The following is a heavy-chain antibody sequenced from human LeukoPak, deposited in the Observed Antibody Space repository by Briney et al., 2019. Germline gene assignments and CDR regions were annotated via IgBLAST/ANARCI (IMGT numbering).Heavy chain of an antibody. CDR2: ISGSGGST. D-gene: IGHD3-3*01. CDR1: GFTFCRYA. CDR3: ANYDFWSDYKVDV. Sequence: GGSLRLSCAASGFTFCRYAMSWVSHAPGKGLEWVSAISGSGGSTYYADSVKGRFTLSRDNAKNSLYLQMNSLGAEDTAVYYCANYDFWSDYKVDVWGKGTTVTVSS. J-gene: IGHJ6*04. V-gene: IGHV3-23*01.